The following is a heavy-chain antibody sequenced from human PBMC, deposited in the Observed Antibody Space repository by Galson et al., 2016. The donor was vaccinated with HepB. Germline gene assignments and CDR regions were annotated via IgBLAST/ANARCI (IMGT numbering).Heavy chain of an antibody. D-gene: IGHD2-2*01. CDR2: VFRSGTS. CDR3: ARVDLLGKPAAMRV. Sequence: ETLSLICAVSGYSITSGYYWGWIRQPSGKGLEWIGHVFRSGTSYYSPSPKSQVSISIDASKNEFSLNLTSVTAADTAVYYCARVDLLGKPAAMRVWGPGTTVIVSS. V-gene: IGHV4-38-2*01. CDR1: GYSITSGYY. J-gene: IGHJ6*02.